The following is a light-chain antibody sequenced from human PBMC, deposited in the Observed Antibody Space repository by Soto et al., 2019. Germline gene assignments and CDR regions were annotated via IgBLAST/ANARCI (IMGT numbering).Light chain of an antibody. CDR1: LPISNY. V-gene: IGKV1-27*01. Sequence: GDRVTITCRASLPISNYLAWYQQTPGKIPNLLIYAASTLQAGVPSRFSGSGSGTDFPLTISSLQPEDVATYYCLKHNSYPLTFGGGTKVDIK. CDR3: LKHNSYPLT. CDR2: AAS. J-gene: IGKJ4*01.